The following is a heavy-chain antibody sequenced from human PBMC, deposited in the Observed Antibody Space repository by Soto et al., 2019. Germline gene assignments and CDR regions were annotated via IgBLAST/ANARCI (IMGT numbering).Heavy chain of an antibody. CDR2: FDLENGET. CDR1: GYTLTELS. D-gene: IGHD3-10*01. V-gene: IGHV1-24*01. Sequence: ASVKVSCKVSGYTLTELSIHWVRQAPGEGLEWMGGFDLENGETIYAQRFQGRVTMTEESSADTPYMELSSLRSEDTAVYYCATEVRHSNQFHHWGQGAMVTVSS. CDR3: ATEVRHSNQFHH. J-gene: IGHJ4*02.